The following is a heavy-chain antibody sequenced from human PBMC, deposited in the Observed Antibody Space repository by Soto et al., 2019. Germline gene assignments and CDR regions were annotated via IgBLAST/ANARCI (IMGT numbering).Heavy chain of an antibody. J-gene: IGHJ2*01. CDR2: ISGYEDNV. D-gene: IGHD5-18*01. CDR1: GFGFSNHG. V-gene: IGHV1-18*01. Sequence: ASVKVSCKASGFGFSNHGFSWVRQAPGQGLEWMGWISGYEDNVAYAQVLQDRVTMTTDRSTATAYMELSSLRSEDTAVYYCARSPPTQPPYWYFDLWGRGTLVTVSS. CDR3: ARSPPTQPPYWYFDL.